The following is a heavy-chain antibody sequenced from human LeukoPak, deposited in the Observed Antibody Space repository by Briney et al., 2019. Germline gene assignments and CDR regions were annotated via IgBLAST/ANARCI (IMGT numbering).Heavy chain of an antibody. CDR1: GFTFSEYA. CDR2: INVGGATA. CDR3: CFLGLWSVFFDY. J-gene: IGHJ4*02. V-gene: IGHV3-23*01. D-gene: IGHD2-8*02. Sequence: GGSLRLSCSASGFTFSEYALNWVRQAPGKGLVWVSTINVGGATAYYADSVKGRFTTSRDTSKNTLYLYMNSLRAEDTALYYCCFLGLWSVFFDYWGQGTPVTVPS.